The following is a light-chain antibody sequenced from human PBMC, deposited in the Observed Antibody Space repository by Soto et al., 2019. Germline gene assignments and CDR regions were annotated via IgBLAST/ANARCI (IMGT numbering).Light chain of an antibody. CDR1: SSNIGSNT. J-gene: IGLJ7*01. Sequence: QSVLTQPPSASGTPGRRVTISCSGSSSNIGSNTVNWYQQLPGTAPKLLIYNNNQRPSGVPDRFSGSKSGTSASLAISGLQSEDEADYYCAAWDDSLSGAVFGGGTQLTVL. V-gene: IGLV1-44*01. CDR3: AAWDDSLSGAV. CDR2: NNN.